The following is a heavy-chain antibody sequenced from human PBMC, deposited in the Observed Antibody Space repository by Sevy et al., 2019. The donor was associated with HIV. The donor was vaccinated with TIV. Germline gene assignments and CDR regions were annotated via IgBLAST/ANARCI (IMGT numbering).Heavy chain of an antibody. CDR2: ISGSGGAT. CDR1: GFTFSTSA. J-gene: IGHJ6*02. CDR3: ARVPHPAAMQTFYYFGMDV. Sequence: GGSLRLSCAVSGFTFSTSAMSWVRQAPGKGLEWVSSISGSGGATNHADSVKGRLTISRDKSKNTVYLQMNGLRAEDSAVYYCARVPHPAAMQTFYYFGMDVWGQGTTVTVSS. V-gene: IGHV3-23*01. D-gene: IGHD2-2*01.